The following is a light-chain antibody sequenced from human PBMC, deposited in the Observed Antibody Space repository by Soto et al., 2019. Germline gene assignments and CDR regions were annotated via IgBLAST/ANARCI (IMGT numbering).Light chain of an antibody. Sequence: DIQMTQSPATLSGSVGDRVSLTCRASQSVRSWLAWYQQKPGTAPKLLIFDASRFESGVPSRFSGSPSGTEFTLTISSLQPDDFATYYCQQYDNYPLTFGGGTMVDIK. CDR3: QQYDNYPLT. J-gene: IGKJ4*01. V-gene: IGKV1-5*01. CDR1: QSVRSW. CDR2: DAS.